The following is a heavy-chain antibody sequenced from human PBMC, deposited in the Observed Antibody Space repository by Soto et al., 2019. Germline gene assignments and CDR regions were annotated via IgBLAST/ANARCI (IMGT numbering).Heavy chain of an antibody. CDR2: IWFDGSNK. D-gene: IGHD2-15*01. J-gene: IGHJ4*02. CDR1: GFTFSSYA. V-gene: IGHV3-33*01. CDR3: VRVQLQAATSNFDF. Sequence: GGSLRFSCAASGFTFSSYAIHWVRQAPGKGLEWVAIIWFDGSNKYYADSVKGRFSISRDNSKNTLFLQMDSLRAEDTAVYYCVRVQLQAATSNFDFWGQGSLVTVSS.